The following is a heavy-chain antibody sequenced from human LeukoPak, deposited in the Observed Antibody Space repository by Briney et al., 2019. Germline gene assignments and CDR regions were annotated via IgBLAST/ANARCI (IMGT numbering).Heavy chain of an antibody. Sequence: GASVKVSCKASGGTFSSYAISWVRQAPGRGLEWMGGIIPIFGTANYAQKFQGRVTITADESTSTAYMELSSLRSEDTAVYYCAAGITMIVVAPYDAFDIWGQGTMVTVSS. V-gene: IGHV1-69*13. CDR2: IIPIFGTA. CDR3: AAGITMIVVAPYDAFDI. D-gene: IGHD3-22*01. J-gene: IGHJ3*02. CDR1: GGTFSSYA.